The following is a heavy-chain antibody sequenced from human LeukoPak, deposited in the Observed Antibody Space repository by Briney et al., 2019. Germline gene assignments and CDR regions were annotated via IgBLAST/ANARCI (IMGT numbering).Heavy chain of an antibody. D-gene: IGHD3-10*01. V-gene: IGHV1-3*01. CDR2: INAGNGNT. CDR3: ARVPYYYGSGSYGGNWFDP. J-gene: IGHJ5*02. Sequence: ASVKVSCKASGYTFTSYAMHWVRQAPGQRLEWMGWINAGNGNTKYSQKFQGRVTITRDTSASTAYMELSSLRSEDTAVYYCARVPYYYGSGSYGGNWFDPWGQGTLVTVSS. CDR1: GYTFTSYA.